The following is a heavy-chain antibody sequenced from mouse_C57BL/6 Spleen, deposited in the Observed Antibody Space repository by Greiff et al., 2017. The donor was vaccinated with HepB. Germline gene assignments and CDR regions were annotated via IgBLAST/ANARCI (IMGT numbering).Heavy chain of an antibody. J-gene: IGHJ3*01. D-gene: IGHD2-2*01. CDR3: ERWDHGFSWFAY. Sequence: VQLQQSGPELVKPGASVKIPCKASGYTFTDYNMDWVKQSHGKSLEWIGDINPNNGGTIYNQKFKGQATLTVDKSSSTAYMERRSLTSEDTAVYYCERWDHGFSWFAYWGQGTLVTVSA. CDR1: GYTFTDYN. CDR2: INPNNGGT. V-gene: IGHV1-18*01.